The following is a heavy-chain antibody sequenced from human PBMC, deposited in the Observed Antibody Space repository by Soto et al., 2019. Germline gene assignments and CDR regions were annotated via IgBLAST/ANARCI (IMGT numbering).Heavy chain of an antibody. D-gene: IGHD3-10*02. J-gene: IGHJ4*02. Sequence: QITLKESGPTLVKPTQTLTLTCTFSGFSLSTSGVGVGWIRQPPGKALEWLGFIYWDEDKRYSPSLKSRPTIPTDTSDSQVVLTMTNMDPVDTATYSCAHVFTSLAPFDSWGQGTLVTVSA. CDR2: IYWDEDK. CDR1: GFSLSTSGVG. V-gene: IGHV2-5*02. CDR3: AHVFTSLAPFDS.